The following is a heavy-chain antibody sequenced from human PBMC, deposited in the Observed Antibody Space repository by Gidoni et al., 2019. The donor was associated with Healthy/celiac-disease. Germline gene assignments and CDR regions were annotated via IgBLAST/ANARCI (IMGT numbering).Heavy chain of an antibody. J-gene: IGHJ4*02. D-gene: IGHD3-10*01. Sequence: QLQLQESGPGLVKPSETLSLTCTLSGGSISSSSYYWGWIRQPPGKGLEWIGSIYYSGSTYYNPSLKSRVTISVDTSKNQFSLKLSSVTAADTAVYYCARGRGWFGELLDYWGQGTLVTVSS. CDR3: ARGRGWFGELLDY. CDR2: IYYSGST. CDR1: GGSISSSSYY. V-gene: IGHV4-39*01.